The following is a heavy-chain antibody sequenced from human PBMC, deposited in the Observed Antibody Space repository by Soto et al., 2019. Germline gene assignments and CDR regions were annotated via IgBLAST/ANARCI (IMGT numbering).Heavy chain of an antibody. Sequence: PGGSLRLSCAVSGFTVSSKYMSWVRQAPGKGLEWVSVICSGGNTFYADSVKGRFTISRDTTKDTLYLQMNSLRAGDTAVYYCAKENEQQLVRVAFDIWGQGTMVTVSS. CDR1: GFTVSSKY. CDR2: ICSGGNT. CDR3: AKENEQQLVRVAFDI. D-gene: IGHD6-13*01. J-gene: IGHJ3*02. V-gene: IGHV3-53*01.